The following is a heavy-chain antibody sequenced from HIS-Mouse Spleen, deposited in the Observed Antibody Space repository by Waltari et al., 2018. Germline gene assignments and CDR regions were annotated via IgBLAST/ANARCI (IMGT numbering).Heavy chain of an antibody. V-gene: IGHV4-39*07. J-gene: IGHJ2*01. Sequence: QLQLQESGPGLVKPSETLSLTCTVSGGSISSSSYYWGWIRQPPGKGLEWIGGSYYSGCTDYNPSLKSRVTISVDTSKNQFSLTRSSVTAADTAVYYCAREIPYSSSWYDWYFDLWGRGTLVTVSS. CDR1: GGSISSSSYY. D-gene: IGHD6-13*01. CDR3: AREIPYSSSWYDWYFDL. CDR2: SYYSGCT.